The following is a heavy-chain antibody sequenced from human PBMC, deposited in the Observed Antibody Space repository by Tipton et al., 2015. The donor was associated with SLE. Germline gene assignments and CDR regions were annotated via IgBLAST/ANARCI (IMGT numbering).Heavy chain of an antibody. V-gene: IGHV4-4*02. D-gene: IGHD3-10*01. J-gene: IGHJ3*02. Sequence: GLVKPSGTLSLTCAVSGGSISSSNWWSWVRQPPGKGLEWIGEIYHGGSTNYNPSLKSRVTISVDTSKNQFSLRLSSVTAADTAVYYCARDYYGSGFDAFDIWGQGTMVTVSS. CDR3: ARDYYGSGFDAFDI. CDR2: IYHGGST. CDR1: GGSISSSNW.